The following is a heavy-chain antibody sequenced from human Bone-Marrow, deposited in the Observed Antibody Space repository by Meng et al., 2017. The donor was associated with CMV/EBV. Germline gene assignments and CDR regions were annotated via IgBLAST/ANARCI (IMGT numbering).Heavy chain of an antibody. Sequence: ASVKVFCKASGYTFTSYGISWVRQAPGQGLEWMGWISAYNGNTNYAQKLQGRVTMTTDTSTSTAYMELRSLRSDDTAVYYCAREDWSYYDFWSGYSGLDAFDIWGQGTMVTVSS. J-gene: IGHJ3*02. V-gene: IGHV1-18*01. D-gene: IGHD3-3*01. CDR2: ISAYNGNT. CDR1: GYTFTSYG. CDR3: AREDWSYYDFWSGYSGLDAFDI.